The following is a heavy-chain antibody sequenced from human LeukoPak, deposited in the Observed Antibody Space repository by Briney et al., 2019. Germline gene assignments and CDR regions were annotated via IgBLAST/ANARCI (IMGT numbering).Heavy chain of an antibody. CDR2: IYYSGST. CDR3: ARDGAPSGSYYYYYYMDV. V-gene: IGHV4-61*01. Sequence: SETLSLTCTVSGGPISSSNYYWSWIRQPPGKGLEWIGYIYYSGSTNYNPSLKSRVTISVDTSKNQFSLKLSSVTAADTAVYYCARDGAPSGSYYYYYYMDVWGKGTTVTVSS. CDR1: GGPISSSNYY. J-gene: IGHJ6*03. D-gene: IGHD1-26*01.